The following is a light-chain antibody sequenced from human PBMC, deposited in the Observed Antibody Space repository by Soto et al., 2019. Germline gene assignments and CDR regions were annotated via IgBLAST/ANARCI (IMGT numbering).Light chain of an antibody. CDR2: DVT. J-gene: IGLJ3*02. V-gene: IGLV2-14*01. CDR3: SSYTSRNTVV. CDR1: SSDIDGYDY. Sequence: QSALTQPASVSGSTGQSITMSCTGASSDIDGYDYVSWYQRHPGEAPKLLIYDVTNRPSGVSNRFSASKSGNTASLTISGLQAEDEADYFCSSYTSRNTVVFGGGTKLTVL.